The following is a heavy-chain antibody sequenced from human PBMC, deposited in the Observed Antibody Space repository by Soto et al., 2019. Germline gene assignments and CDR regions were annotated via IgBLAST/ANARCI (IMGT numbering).Heavy chain of an antibody. J-gene: IGHJ6*02. D-gene: IGHD1-7*01. CDR2: IWYDGSNK. V-gene: IGHV3-33*01. Sequence: GGSLRLSCAASGFTFSSYGMHWVRQAPGKGLEWVAVIWYDGSNKYYADSVKGRFTISRDNSKNTLYLQMNSLRAEDTAVYYCARAKGQDNWNFEGDYYYYGMDVWGQGTTVTVSS. CDR1: GFTFSSYG. CDR3: ARAKGQDNWNFEGDYYYYGMDV.